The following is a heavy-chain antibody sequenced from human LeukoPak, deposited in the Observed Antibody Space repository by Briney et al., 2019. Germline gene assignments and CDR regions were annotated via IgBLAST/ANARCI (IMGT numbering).Heavy chain of an antibody. Sequence: GGSLRLSCAASGFTFSSYWMSWVRQAPGKGLEWVSVIYSGGSTYYADSVKGRFTISRDNSKNTLYLQMNSLRAEDTAVYYCARDGDMYYFDYWGQGTLVTVSS. D-gene: IGHD2-15*01. CDR3: ARDGDMYYFDY. V-gene: IGHV3-53*01. J-gene: IGHJ4*02. CDR1: GFTFSSYW. CDR2: IYSGGST.